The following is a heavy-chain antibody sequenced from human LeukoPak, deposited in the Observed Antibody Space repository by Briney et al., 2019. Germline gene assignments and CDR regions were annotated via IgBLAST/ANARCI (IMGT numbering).Heavy chain of an antibody. CDR1: GYTFTSYG. Sequence: ASVKVSCKASGYTFTSYGISWVRQAPGQGLEWMGWIIAYNGNTKYAQKLQGRVTMTTDTSTSTAYMELRSLRSDDAAAYYCARETTVGYCSSISCYIFDYWGQGTLVTVSS. J-gene: IGHJ4*02. CDR3: ARETTVGYCSSISCYIFDY. CDR2: IIAYNGNT. V-gene: IGHV1-18*01. D-gene: IGHD2-2*02.